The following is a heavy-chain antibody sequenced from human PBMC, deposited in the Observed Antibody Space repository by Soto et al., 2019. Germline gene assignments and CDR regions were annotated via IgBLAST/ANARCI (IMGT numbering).Heavy chain of an antibody. V-gene: IGHV3-23*01. J-gene: IGHJ5*02. D-gene: IGHD7-27*01. CDR2: ISGSGSST. Sequence: EVQLLESGGGLVEPGGSRRLSCAASGFTFSSYTMSWVRQAPGKGLEWVSTISGSGSSTYSADSVKGRFTISRDNTKHTLYVQMNSLRVEDAAIYSCAKAWGIYHWGQGTLVTVSS. CDR3: AKAWGIYH. CDR1: GFTFSSYT.